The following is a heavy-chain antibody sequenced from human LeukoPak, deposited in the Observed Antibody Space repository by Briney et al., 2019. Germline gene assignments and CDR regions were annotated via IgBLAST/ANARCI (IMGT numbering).Heavy chain of an antibody. CDR1: GFSFMTYA. D-gene: IGHD2-8*01. J-gene: IGHJ3*02. V-gene: IGHV3-23*01. Sequence: GGSLRLSCAASGFSFMTYAMTWVRQAPGQGLEWVSVISGSGGLIDYADSVKGRFTISRDNSKNTLYLQMNSLRAEDTAVYFCAKEDCTNGVCYIGDAFDIWGQGTMVTVSS. CDR3: AKEDCTNGVCYIGDAFDI. CDR2: ISGSGGLI.